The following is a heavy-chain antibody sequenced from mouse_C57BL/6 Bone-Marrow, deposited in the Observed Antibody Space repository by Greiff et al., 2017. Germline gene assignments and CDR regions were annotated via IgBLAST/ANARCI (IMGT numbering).Heavy chain of an antibody. CDR1: GYTFTSSG. CDR3: ARPSTVGAYYYARDY. J-gene: IGHJ4*01. CDR2: IYPRRGNT. D-gene: IGHD1-1*01. V-gene: IGHV1-81*01. Sequence: VKLMESGAELARPGASVKLSCKASGYTFTSSGISWVKQRTGQGLEWIGEIYPRRGNTYYNEQFKGKATLTADTSTSKAYMELRSLTSEDSAVYVCARPSTVGAYYYARDYWGQGTSVTVSS.